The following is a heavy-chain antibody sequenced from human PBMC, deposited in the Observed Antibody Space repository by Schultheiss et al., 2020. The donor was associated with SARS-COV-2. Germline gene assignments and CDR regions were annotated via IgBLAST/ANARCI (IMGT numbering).Heavy chain of an antibody. J-gene: IGHJ6*02. CDR3: AKDPYYYYYGMDV. CDR2: IYSGGST. CDR1: GGSISSSSYY. Sequence: ETLSLTCTVSGGSISSSSYYWGWIRQPPGKGLEWVSVIYSGGSTYYADSVKGRFTISRDNSKNTLYLQMNSLRAEDTAVYYCAKDPYYYYYGMDVWGQGTTVTVSS. V-gene: IGHV3-53*01.